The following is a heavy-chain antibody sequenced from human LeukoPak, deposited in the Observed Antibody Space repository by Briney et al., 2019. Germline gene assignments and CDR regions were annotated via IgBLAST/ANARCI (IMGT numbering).Heavy chain of an antibody. V-gene: IGHV4-38-2*02. CDR1: GNSISSGYY. CDR2: IYHSGST. J-gene: IGHJ6*03. D-gene: IGHD6-25*01. Sequence: SETLSLTCTVSGNSISSGYYWGWIRQPPGKGLEWIGSIYHSGSTYYNPSLKSRVTISVDTSKNQFSLKLRSVTAADTAVYYCERSGSAYYYYYIDVWGKGTTVTVSS. CDR3: ERSGSAYYYYYIDV.